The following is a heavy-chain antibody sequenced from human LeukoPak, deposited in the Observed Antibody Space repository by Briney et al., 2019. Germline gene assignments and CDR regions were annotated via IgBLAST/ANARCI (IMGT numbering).Heavy chain of an antibody. Sequence: SLKVSCKASGGTFISYAISWVRQAPGQGLEWMGRIIPIFGTANYAQKFQGRVTITTDESTSTAYMELSSLRSEDTAVYYCAGISSGRDYYFDYWGQGTLVTVSS. CDR3: AGISSGRDYYFDY. V-gene: IGHV1-69*05. CDR2: IIPIFGTA. CDR1: GGTFISYA. J-gene: IGHJ4*02. D-gene: IGHD6-19*01.